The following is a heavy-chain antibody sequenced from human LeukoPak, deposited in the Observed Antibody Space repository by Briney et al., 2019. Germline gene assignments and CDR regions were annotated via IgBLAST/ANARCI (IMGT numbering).Heavy chain of an antibody. CDR2: IYYSGST. J-gene: IGHJ4*02. CDR1: GGSISSSSYY. CDR3: ARDRAWFGAIDY. Sequence: SETLSLTCTVSGGSISSSSYYWGWIRQPPGKGLEWIGSIYYSGSTYHNPSLKSRVTISVDTSKNQFSLKLSSVTAVDTAVYYCARDRAWFGAIDYWGQGTLVTVSS. D-gene: IGHD3-10*01. V-gene: IGHV4-39*07.